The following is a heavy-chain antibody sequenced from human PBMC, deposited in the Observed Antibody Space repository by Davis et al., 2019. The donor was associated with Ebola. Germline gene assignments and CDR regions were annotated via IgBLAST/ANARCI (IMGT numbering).Heavy chain of an antibody. V-gene: IGHV4-59*01. CDR1: GGSISSYY. Sequence: PSETLSLTCTVSGGSISSYYWSWIRQPPGKGLEWIGYIYYSGSTNYNPSLKSRVTISVDTSKNQFSLKLSSVTAADTAVYYCARVRGCSSTSCFYYYYYMDVWGKGTTVTVSS. CDR3: ARVRGCSSTSCFYYYYYMDV. CDR2: IYYSGST. J-gene: IGHJ6*03. D-gene: IGHD2-2*01.